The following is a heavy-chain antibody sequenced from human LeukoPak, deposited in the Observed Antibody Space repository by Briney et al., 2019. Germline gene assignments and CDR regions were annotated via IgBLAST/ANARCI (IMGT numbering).Heavy chain of an antibody. Sequence: PGGSLRLSCAASGFTFSSYGMHWVRQAPGKGLEWVAVIWYDGSNKYYADSVKGRFTISRDNSKNTLYLQMNSLRAEDTAVYYCAKDFNVVVPAAMYYYYYYMDVWGKGTAVTVSS. V-gene: IGHV3-33*06. CDR3: AKDFNVVVPAAMYYYYYYMDV. CDR2: IWYDGSNK. D-gene: IGHD2-2*01. CDR1: GFTFSSYG. J-gene: IGHJ6*03.